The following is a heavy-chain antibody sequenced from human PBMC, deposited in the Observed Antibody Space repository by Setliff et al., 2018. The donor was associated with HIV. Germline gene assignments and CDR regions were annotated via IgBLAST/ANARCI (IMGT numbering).Heavy chain of an antibody. CDR3: ARGGRGWYMDC. D-gene: IGHD6-19*01. CDR2: IRDKVNTYTT. Sequence: SLRLSCAASGFTFDEYGMSWVRQAPGKGLEWVSSIRDKVNTYTTKYAASVKGRFTISRDDSKNSLFLQLNSLKTEDTAVYYCARGGRGWYMDCWGQGTLVTVSS. J-gene: IGHJ4*02. V-gene: IGHV3-72*01. CDR1: GFTFDEYG.